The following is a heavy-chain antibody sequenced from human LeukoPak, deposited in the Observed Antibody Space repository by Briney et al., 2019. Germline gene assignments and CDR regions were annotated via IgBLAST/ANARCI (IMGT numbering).Heavy chain of an antibody. Sequence: GGSLRLSCAASGFTFSSYAMSWVRQAPGKGLEWVSAIGTAGDTYYPGSVKGRFTISRDNAKNTLYLQMNSLRAEDTAVYYCARAEYSYGSTGQDFDYWGQGTLVTVSS. D-gene: IGHD5-18*01. CDR1: GFTFSSYA. V-gene: IGHV3-23*01. CDR3: ARAEYSYGSTGQDFDY. CDR2: IGTAGDT. J-gene: IGHJ4*02.